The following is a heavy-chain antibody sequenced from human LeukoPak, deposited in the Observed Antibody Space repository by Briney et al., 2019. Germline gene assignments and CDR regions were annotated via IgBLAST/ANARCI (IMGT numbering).Heavy chain of an antibody. CDR2: ISYDGSNK. D-gene: IGHD2-2*02. J-gene: IGHJ4*02. CDR1: GFTFSSYG. CDR3: AKSPGRLYLDY. V-gene: IGHV3-30*18. Sequence: TGGSLRLSCAASGFTFSSYGMHWVRQAPGKGLEWVAVISYDGSNKYYADSVKGRFTISRDNTKNTLYLQMNSLRAEDTAVYYCAKSPGRLYLDYWGQGTLVTVSS.